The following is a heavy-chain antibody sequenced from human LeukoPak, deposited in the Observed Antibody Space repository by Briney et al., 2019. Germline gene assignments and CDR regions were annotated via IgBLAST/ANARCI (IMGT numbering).Heavy chain of an antibody. CDR1: GYSISSGYY. CDR2: IYYSGGT. D-gene: IGHD3-10*01. Sequence: PSETLSLTCTVSGYSISSGYYWGWIRQPPGKGLEWIGYIYYSGGTNYNPSLKSRVTISVDTSKNQFSLKLSSATAADTAVYYCARLGYYGSGSYSYFDYWGQGTLVTVSS. V-gene: IGHV4-38-2*02. J-gene: IGHJ4*02. CDR3: ARLGYYGSGSYSYFDY.